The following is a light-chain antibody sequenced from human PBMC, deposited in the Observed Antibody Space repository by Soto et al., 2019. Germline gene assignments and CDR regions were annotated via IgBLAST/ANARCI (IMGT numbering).Light chain of an antibody. V-gene: IGKV1-39*01. J-gene: IGKJ1*01. Sequence: DIQMTQSPSSLSASVGDRVTITCRASQSISSSLIWYQQKPGKAPKFLIYAASSLQSGVPSRFSGSGSGTDFTLTISSLQPEDFATYHCQQNYSTPRTFGQGTKVDIK. CDR1: QSISSS. CDR3: QQNYSTPRT. CDR2: AAS.